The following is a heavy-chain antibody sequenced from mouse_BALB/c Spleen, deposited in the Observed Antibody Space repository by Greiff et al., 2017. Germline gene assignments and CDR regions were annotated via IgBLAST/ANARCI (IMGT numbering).Heavy chain of an antibody. J-gene: IGHJ4*01. CDR3: ARGSEGDY. CDR1: GYSITSGYY. CDR2: ISYDGSN. Sequence: VQLKESGPGLVKPSQSLSLTCSVTGYSITSGYYWNWIRQFPGNKLEWMGYISYDGSNNYNPSLKNRISITRDTSKNQFFLKLNSVTTEDTATYYCARGSEGDYWGQGTSVTVSS. V-gene: IGHV3-6*02.